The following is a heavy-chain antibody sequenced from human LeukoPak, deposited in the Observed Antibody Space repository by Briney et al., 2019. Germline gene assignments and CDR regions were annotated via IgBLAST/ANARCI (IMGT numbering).Heavy chain of an antibody. CDR1: GFTFSSYS. D-gene: IGHD3-22*01. Sequence: GGPLTLSCAASGFTFSSYSTNWLRHAPGGGLEWVSSISSSSCYIYYADTVNGRFTISRDNAKKPLYLQMNRLRAEDTAVYYCARACSYYDSSGYTDYWGQGTLVTVSS. V-gene: IGHV3-21*04. J-gene: IGHJ4*02. CDR3: ARACSYYDSSGYTDY. CDR2: ISSSSCYI.